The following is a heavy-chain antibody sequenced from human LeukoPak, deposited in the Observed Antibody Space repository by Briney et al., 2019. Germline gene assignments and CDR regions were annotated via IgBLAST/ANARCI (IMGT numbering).Heavy chain of an antibody. V-gene: IGHV1-69*13. J-gene: IGHJ5*02. CDR2: IIPIFGTA. CDR3: ARRAIFGVVLNWFDP. D-gene: IGHD3-3*01. CDR1: GGTFSSNA. Sequence: GASVKVSCKASGGTFSSNAITWVRQAPGQGLEWMGGIIPIFGTANYAQKFQGRVTITADESTSTAYMELSSLRSEDTAVYYCARRAIFGVVLNWFDPWGQGTLVTVSS.